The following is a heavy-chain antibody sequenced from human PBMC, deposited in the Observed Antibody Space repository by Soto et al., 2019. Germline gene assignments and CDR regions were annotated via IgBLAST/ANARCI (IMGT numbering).Heavy chain of an antibody. D-gene: IGHD2-15*01. J-gene: IGHJ6*02. CDR3: TSDATYCSRGSGCCYYDMDV. CDR1: GFTFGDYA. Sequence: GGSLRLSCTASGFTFGDYAMSWFRQAPGKGLEWVGFIRSKANGGTTEYAASVKGRFTISRDDSKSIAYLQMNSLKTEDTAVYYCTSDATYCSRGSGCCYYDMDVWGRGTTVTVSS. CDR2: IRSKANGGTT. V-gene: IGHV3-49*03.